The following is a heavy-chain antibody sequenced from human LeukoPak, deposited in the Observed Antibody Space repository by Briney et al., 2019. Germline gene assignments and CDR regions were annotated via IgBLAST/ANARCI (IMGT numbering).Heavy chain of an antibody. CDR1: GGSFSGYY. V-gene: IGHV4-34*01. J-gene: IGHJ4*02. Sequence: SETLSLTCAVYGGSFSGYYWSWIRQPPGKGLEWIGEINHGGSTNYNPPLKSRVTISVDTSKHQFSLKLSSVTAADTAVYYCARGAAVAAFDYWGQGTLVTVSS. CDR2: INHGGST. CDR3: ARGAAVAAFDY. D-gene: IGHD6-19*01.